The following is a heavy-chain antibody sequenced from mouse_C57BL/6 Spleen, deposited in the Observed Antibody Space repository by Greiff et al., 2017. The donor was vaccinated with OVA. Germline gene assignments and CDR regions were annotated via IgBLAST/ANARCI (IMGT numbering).Heavy chain of an antibody. CDR1: SFAFMASA. J-gene: IGHJ4*01. CDR3: ARSVGGKDAMDY. CDR2: FTMYSDAT. V-gene: IGHV1-49*01. D-gene: IGHD2-1*01. Sequence: LQQSGAELVRPGSSVKLSCKDSSFAFMASAMHWVKQRPGHGLEWIGSFTMYSDATEYSENFKGKATLTANTSSSTAYMELSSLTSEDSAVYYCARSVGGKDAMDYWGQGTSVTVSS.